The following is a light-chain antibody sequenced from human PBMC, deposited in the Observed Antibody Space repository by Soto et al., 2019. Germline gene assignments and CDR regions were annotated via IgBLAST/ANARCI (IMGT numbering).Light chain of an antibody. Sequence: SALAQPASVSGSPGQSITISCTGTNSDVGRYNLVSWYQQRPGQAPQVLIYEVTKRPSGVSDRFSGSKSGNTASLTISGLQAEDEGEYFCCSYASSTTYVIFGGGTKVTVL. V-gene: IGLV2-23*02. J-gene: IGLJ2*01. CDR2: EVT. CDR1: NSDVGRYNL. CDR3: CSYASSTTYVI.